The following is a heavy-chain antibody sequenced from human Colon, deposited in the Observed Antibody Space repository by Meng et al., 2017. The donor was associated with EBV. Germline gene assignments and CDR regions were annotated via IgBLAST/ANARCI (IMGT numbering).Heavy chain of an antibody. CDR2: IYHRGST. D-gene: IGHD3-10*01. CDR1: GGSIRSSNYY. CDR3: ARRRGGSGRDC. J-gene: IGHJ4*02. V-gene: IGHV4-39*01. Sequence: LQLQESGRGLVKRSVTLALTCSVSGGSIRSSNYYWGWVRQPPGKGLHWIGTIYHRGSTSYNPSLQSRVTMFVDTSKNQFSLMLTSVTATDTAVYYCARRRGGSGRDCWGQGTLVTVSS.